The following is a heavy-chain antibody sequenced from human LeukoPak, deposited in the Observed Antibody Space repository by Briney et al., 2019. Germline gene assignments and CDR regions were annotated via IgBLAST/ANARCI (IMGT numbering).Heavy chain of an antibody. Sequence: ASVKVSCKASGYTFTGYYLHWVRQAPGQGLEWVGWINPNSGGTVYAQKFKGRVTMTRDTSISTAYMELSGLRPDDTAIYYCVSYYHGSGSYYNDAFDVWGQGTMVTVSS. CDR3: VSYYHGSGSYYNDAFDV. CDR2: INPNSGGT. D-gene: IGHD3-10*01. J-gene: IGHJ3*01. V-gene: IGHV1-2*02. CDR1: GYTFTGYY.